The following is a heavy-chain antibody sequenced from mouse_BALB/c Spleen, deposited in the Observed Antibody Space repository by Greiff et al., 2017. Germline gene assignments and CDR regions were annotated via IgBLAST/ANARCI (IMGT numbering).Heavy chain of an antibody. D-gene: IGHD2-10*02. CDR1: GFTFSSYT. Sequence: DVKLVESGGGLVKPGGSLKLSCAASGFTFSSYTMSWVRQTPEKRLEWVATISSGGSYTYYPDSVKGRFTISRDNAKNTLYLQMSSLKSEDTAMYYCTRERGQYGNYEAMDYWGQGTSVTVSS. CDR3: TRERGQYGNYEAMDY. J-gene: IGHJ4*01. CDR2: ISSGGSYT. V-gene: IGHV5-6-4*01.